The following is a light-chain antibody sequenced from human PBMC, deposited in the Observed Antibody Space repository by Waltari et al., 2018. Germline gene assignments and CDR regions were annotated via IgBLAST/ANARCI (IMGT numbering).Light chain of an antibody. J-gene: IGKJ1*01. CDR1: QSVSNH. CDR3: QQYNKWPPGT. Sequence: EKVMTQSPATLSVSPGERATLSCRASQSVSNHLAWYQQRPGQAPRLLIYAASSRAAGVPARFSGSGSGTEFTLTISSLQSEDSAVYYCQQYNKWPPGTFGQGTKVEIK. V-gene: IGKV3-15*01. CDR2: AAS.